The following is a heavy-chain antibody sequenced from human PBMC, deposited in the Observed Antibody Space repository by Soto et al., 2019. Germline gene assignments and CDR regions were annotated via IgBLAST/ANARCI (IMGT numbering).Heavy chain of an antibody. D-gene: IGHD6-13*01. J-gene: IGHJ5*02. Sequence: QVQLVQSGAEVKKPGSSVKVSCKASGGTFSSYAISWVRQAPGQGLEWMGGIIPIFGTANYAQKFQGRVTITADESTSTAYMGPSSLRSGDTAVYYWSRDPIVNGTRQLNFNAAAGEFDPWGQGTLVTVSS. CDR2: IIPIFGTA. CDR3: SRDPIVNGTRQLNFNAAAGEFDP. V-gene: IGHV1-69*01. CDR1: GGTFSSYA.